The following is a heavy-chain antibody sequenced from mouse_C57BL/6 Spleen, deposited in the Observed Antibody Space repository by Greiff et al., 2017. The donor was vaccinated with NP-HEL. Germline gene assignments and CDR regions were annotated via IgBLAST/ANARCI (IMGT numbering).Heavy chain of an antibody. CDR2: ISSGGDYI. CDR1: GFTFSSYA. V-gene: IGHV5-9-1*02. CDR3: TRRDYGSSYDWYFDV. Sequence: DVMLVESGEGLVKPGGSLKLSCAASGFTFSSYAMSWVRQTPEKRLEWVAYISSGGDYIYYADTVKGRFTISRDNARNTLYLQMSSLKSEDTAMYYCTRRDYGSSYDWYFDVWGTGTTVTVSS. J-gene: IGHJ1*03. D-gene: IGHD1-1*01.